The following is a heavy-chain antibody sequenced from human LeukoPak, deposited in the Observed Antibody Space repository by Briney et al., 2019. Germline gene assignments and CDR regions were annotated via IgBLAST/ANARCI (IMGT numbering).Heavy chain of an antibody. CDR2: ISYDGSNK. Sequence: HPGGSLRLSCAASGFTFSDYYMCWIRQAPGKGLEWVAVISYDGSNKYYADSVKGRFTISRDNSKNTLYLQMNSLRAEDTAVYYCARNVRTTVVTLGAFDIWGQGTMVTVSS. CDR1: GFTFSDYY. CDR3: ARNVRTTVVTLGAFDI. D-gene: IGHD4-23*01. V-gene: IGHV3-30-3*01. J-gene: IGHJ3*02.